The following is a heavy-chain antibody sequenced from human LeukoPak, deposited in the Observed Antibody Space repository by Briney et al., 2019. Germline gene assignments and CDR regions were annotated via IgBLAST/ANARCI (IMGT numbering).Heavy chain of an antibody. CDR2: INPSGGST. CDR3: ARGAPYSKDPFSYYMDV. V-gene: IGHV1-46*01. Sequence: ALVKVSCKASGYTFTSYYMHWVRQAPGQGLEWMGIINPSGGSTSYAQKFQGRVTMTRDTSTSTVYMELSSLRSEDTAVYYCARGAPYSKDPFSYYMDVWGKGTTVTVSS. CDR1: GYTFTSYY. J-gene: IGHJ6*03. D-gene: IGHD4-11*01.